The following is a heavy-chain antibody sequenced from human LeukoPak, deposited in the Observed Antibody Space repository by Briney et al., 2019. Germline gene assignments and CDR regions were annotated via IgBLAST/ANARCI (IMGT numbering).Heavy chain of an antibody. CDR3: AGFHRHRLPKSYY. Sequence: ASVKVSCKTSGYIFIDYDINWVRQAPGQGLEWMGWMNPETGGSGYSHHFQGRITMTGDTSSTTAYLDLSSLTFEDSAVYYCAGFHRHRLPKSYYWGQGTLVTVSS. J-gene: IGHJ4*02. CDR2: MNPETGGS. D-gene: IGHD1-14*01. V-gene: IGHV1-8*01. CDR1: GYIFIDYD.